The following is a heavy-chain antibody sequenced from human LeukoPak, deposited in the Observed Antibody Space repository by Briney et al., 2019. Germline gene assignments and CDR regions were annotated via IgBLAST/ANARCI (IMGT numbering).Heavy chain of an antibody. CDR3: ARTYCSGGSCYAMALAAFDI. J-gene: IGHJ3*02. CDR2: ISAYNGNT. Sequence: ASVKVSCKASGYTFTSYGISWVRQAPGQGLEWMGWISAYNGNTNYAQKLQGRVTMTTDTSTSTAYMELRSLRSDDTAVYYCARTYCSGGSCYAMALAAFDIWGQGTMVIVSS. CDR1: GYTFTSYG. V-gene: IGHV1-18*01. D-gene: IGHD2-15*01.